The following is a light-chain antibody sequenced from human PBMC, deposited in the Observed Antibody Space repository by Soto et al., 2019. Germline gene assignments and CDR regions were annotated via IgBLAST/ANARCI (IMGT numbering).Light chain of an antibody. CDR1: SSDVGGYNY. J-gene: IGLJ3*02. V-gene: IGLV2-14*01. Sequence: QSALTQPASVSGSPGQSITISCTGTSSDVGGYNYVSWYQQHPGKAPKLMIYEVSNRPSWVSNRFSGSKSGNTASLTISGLQAEDEAEYYGSSYTSSSTRVFGGGTMLTVL. CDR3: SSYTSSSTRV. CDR2: EVS.